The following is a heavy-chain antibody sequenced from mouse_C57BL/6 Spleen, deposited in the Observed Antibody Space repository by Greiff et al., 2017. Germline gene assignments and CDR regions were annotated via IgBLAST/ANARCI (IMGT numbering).Heavy chain of an antibody. D-gene: IGHD2-5*01. V-gene: IGHV5-16*01. CDR1: GFTFSDYY. CDR2: INYDGSST. CDR3: ARAYYSNPYYFDY. J-gene: IGHJ2*01. Sequence: EVQLVESEGGLVQPGSSMKLSCTASGFTFSDYYMAWVRQVPEKGLEWVANINYDGSSTYYLDSLKSRFIISRDNAKNILYLQMSSLKSEDTATYYCARAYYSNPYYFDYWGQGTTLTVSS.